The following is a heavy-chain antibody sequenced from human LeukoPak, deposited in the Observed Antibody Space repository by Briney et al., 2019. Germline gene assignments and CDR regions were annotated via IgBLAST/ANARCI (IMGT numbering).Heavy chain of an antibody. D-gene: IGHD2-15*01. V-gene: IGHV3-74*01. CDR3: AREGYDGDAFDI. Sequence: PGGSLRLSCAASGFTFSSYWMHWVRQATGEGLVWVSRINSDGSSTSYADSVKGRFTISRDNAKNTLYLQMNSLRAEDTAVYYCAREGYDGDAFDIWGQGTMVTVSS. CDR2: INSDGSST. CDR1: GFTFSSYW. J-gene: IGHJ3*02.